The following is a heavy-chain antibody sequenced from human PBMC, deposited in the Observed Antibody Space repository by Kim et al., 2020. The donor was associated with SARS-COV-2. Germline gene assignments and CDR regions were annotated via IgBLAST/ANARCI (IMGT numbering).Heavy chain of an antibody. CDR2: IYYSGST. D-gene: IGHD6-19*01. Sequence: SETLSLTCTVPGGSISSSSYYWGWIRQPPGKGLEWIGSIYYSGSTYYNPSLKSRVTISVDTSKNQFSLKLSSVTAADTAVYYCAILWGLYSSGWGFDYW. V-gene: IGHV4-39*01. CDR1: GGSISSSSYY. J-gene: IGHJ4*01. CDR3: AILWGLYSSGWGFDY.